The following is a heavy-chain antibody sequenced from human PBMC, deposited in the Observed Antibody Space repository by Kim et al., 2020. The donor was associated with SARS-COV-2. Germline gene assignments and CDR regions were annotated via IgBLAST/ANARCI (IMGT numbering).Heavy chain of an antibody. Sequence: SETLSLTCSISGGAISSSSYYWVWIRQPPGKGLEWIGSITYSGNTYYNESLKGRATVSVDTSKYHLSLKLSSVTAADTAVYYCARASYSYYYYGMDVWGQGTTITVSS. CDR1: GGAISSSSYY. J-gene: IGHJ6*02. CDR2: ITYSGNT. CDR3: ARASYSYYYYGMDV. V-gene: IGHV4-39*02. D-gene: IGHD3-16*01.